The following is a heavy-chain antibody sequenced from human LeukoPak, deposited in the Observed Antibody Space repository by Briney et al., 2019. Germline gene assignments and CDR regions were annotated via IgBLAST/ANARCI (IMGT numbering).Heavy chain of an antibody. Sequence: GESLRLSCAASGFTFTTYWMHWVRQAPGKGLVWVSHINSDGSITSYADSVKGRFTISRDNAKNTLYLQMNSLRAEDTAVYYCARDAVDTANAVWGQGTTVTVSS. J-gene: IGHJ6*02. V-gene: IGHV3-74*01. CDR3: ARDAVDTANAV. CDR2: INSDGSIT. D-gene: IGHD5-18*01. CDR1: GFTFTTYW.